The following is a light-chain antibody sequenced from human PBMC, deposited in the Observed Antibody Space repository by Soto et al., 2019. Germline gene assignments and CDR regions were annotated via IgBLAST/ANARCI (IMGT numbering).Light chain of an antibody. CDR3: QQYNSSPWT. V-gene: IGKV1-5*01. J-gene: IGKJ1*01. CDR2: DAS. Sequence: DIQITQSPSTLSASVGDRVTITCRASQSIRTWLAWYRHRPGKAPSLLIYDASTLRSGVLSRFSGSGSGTELTPTISSLQADDFATYFCQQYNSSPWTFGQGTKVDIK. CDR1: QSIRTW.